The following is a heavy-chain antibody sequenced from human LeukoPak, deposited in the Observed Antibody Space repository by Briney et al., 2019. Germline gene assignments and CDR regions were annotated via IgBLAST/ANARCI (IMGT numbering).Heavy chain of an antibody. D-gene: IGHD6-19*01. CDR3: ARAGQWLVPTHLDY. CDR2: INHSGST. Sequence: PSETLSLTCAVYGGSFSGYYWSWIRQPPGKGLEWIGEINHSGSTNYNPSLKSRVTISVDKSKNQFSLKLSSVTAADTAVYYCARAGQWLVPTHLDYWGQGTLVTVSS. J-gene: IGHJ4*02. CDR1: GGSFSGYY. V-gene: IGHV4-34*01.